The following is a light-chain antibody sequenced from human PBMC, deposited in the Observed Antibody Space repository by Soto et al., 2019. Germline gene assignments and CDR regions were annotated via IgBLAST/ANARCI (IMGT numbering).Light chain of an antibody. CDR1: QSVGSN. V-gene: IGKV3-15*01. CDR2: GAS. J-gene: IGKJ1*01. CDR3: QQYNNWHPWT. Sequence: EIVMTQSPATLSVSPGERATLSYRASQSVGSNLAWYQQKPGQTTRLIIYGASTRANGIPARFSGSGSGTEFTLTISSLQSEDFVFYYCQQYNNWHPWTFGQGTKVDIK.